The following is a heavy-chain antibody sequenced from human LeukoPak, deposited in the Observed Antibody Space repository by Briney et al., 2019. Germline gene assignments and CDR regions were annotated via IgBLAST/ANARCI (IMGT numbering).Heavy chain of an antibody. CDR3: ARDAGYCSGGSCRTAFDP. CDR2: IYTSGST. J-gene: IGHJ5*02. Sequence: SETLSLTCTVSGGSISSYYWSWIRQPAGKGLEWIGRIYTSGSTNYNPSLKSRVTMSVDTSKNQFSLKLSSVTAADTAVYYCARDAGYCSGGSCRTAFDPWGQGTLVTVSS. D-gene: IGHD2-15*01. V-gene: IGHV4-4*07. CDR1: GGSISSYY.